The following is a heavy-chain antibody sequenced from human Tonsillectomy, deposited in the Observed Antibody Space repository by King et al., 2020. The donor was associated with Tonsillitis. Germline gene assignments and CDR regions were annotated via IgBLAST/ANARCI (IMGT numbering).Heavy chain of an antibody. V-gene: IGHV3-7*04. Sequence: VQLVESGGGLVQPGGSLKLSCAASEFTFSSYWMTWIRQAPGKGLQWVATIRPYGSEKYYADSVKGRFTVARDNAKNSLDLQMNSLRSEDTAFYYCARDQAYTSFDYWGQGTLVTVPS. CDR2: IRPYGSEK. D-gene: IGHD6-19*01. CDR3: ARDQAYTSFDY. CDR1: EFTFSSYW. J-gene: IGHJ4*02.